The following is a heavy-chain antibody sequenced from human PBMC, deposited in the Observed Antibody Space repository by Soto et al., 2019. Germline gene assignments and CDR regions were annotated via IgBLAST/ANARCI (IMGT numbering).Heavy chain of an antibody. CDR1: GFTFSSYA. J-gene: IGHJ3*02. CDR3: AIDTPVLEGYNLSGRDAFDI. CDR2: ISYDGSNK. D-gene: IGHD3-3*01. V-gene: IGHV3-30-3*01. Sequence: QVQLVESGGGVVQPGRSLRLSCAASGFTFSSYAMHWVRQAPGKGLEWVAVISYDGSNKYYADSVKGRFTISRDNSKNTLYLQMNILRAEHTAVYYCAIDTPVLEGYNLSGRDAFDICGKGTMVTVSS.